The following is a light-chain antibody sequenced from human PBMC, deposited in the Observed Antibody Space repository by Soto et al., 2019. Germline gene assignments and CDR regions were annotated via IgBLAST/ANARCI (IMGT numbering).Light chain of an antibody. CDR1: QGVTSSY. CDR2: GAS. J-gene: IGKJ2*01. CDR3: QQYGSAPYT. Sequence: EIVLTQSPGTLSLSPGARATLSCRASQGVTSSYLAWYQQKPGQAPRLLIYGASSRATGIPDRFRGSGSGTAFTLTIGRLEPEDFAVFYCQQYGSAPYTFGQGTKLEIK. V-gene: IGKV3-20*01.